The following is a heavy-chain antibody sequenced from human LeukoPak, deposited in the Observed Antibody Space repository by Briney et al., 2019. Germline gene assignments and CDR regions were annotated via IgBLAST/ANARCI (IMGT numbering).Heavy chain of an antibody. Sequence: GGSLRLSCAASGFTFSTYAMNWVRQAPGKGLEWVSGIVGSGGSTYYADSVKGRFTISRDNSKNTLYLQMNSLRAEDTAVYYCAKDRYNFDYWGQGTLVTVSS. J-gene: IGHJ4*02. D-gene: IGHD5-18*01. V-gene: IGHV3-23*01. CDR2: IVGSGGST. CDR3: AKDRYNFDY. CDR1: GFTFSTYA.